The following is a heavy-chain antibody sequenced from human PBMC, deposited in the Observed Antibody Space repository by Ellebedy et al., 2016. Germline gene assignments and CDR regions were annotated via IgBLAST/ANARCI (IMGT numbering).Heavy chain of an antibody. CDR2: ISYTGNT. J-gene: IGHJ6*03. CDR1: GGSISSRSYY. V-gene: IGHV4-39*07. CDR3: ARDQAEDPAMVDHYYYYMDV. Sequence: SETLSLTCTVSGGSISSRSYYWSWIRQPPGEGLEWIGSISYTGNTYYNPSLKSRVTMSVDTSKNHFSLKLRSVTAADTAVYYCARDQAEDPAMVDHYYYYMDVWGKGTTVTVSS. D-gene: IGHD5-18*01.